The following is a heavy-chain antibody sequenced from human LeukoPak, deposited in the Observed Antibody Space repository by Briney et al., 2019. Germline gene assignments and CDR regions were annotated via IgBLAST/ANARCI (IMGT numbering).Heavy chain of an antibody. D-gene: IGHD3-22*01. V-gene: IGHV3-23*01. CDR2: TSSSDDGK. CDR1: GFTFSSYG. J-gene: IGHJ4*02. Sequence: GGSLRLSCAASGFTFSSYGMSWVRQAPGKGLEWVSATSSSDDGKYYADSVRGRFTISRDNSRNTMYLQMNSLRAEDTAVYYCAKDQWSGYYYPFDYWGQGTLVTVSS. CDR3: AKDQWSGYYYPFDY.